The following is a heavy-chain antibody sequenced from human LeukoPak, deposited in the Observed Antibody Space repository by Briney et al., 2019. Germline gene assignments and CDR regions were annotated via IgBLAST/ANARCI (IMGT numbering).Heavy chain of an antibody. CDR2: ITSSSTYI. CDR3: ATELTYNTDGSGYF. D-gene: IGHD3-22*01. J-gene: IGHJ4*02. V-gene: IGHV3-21*01. Sequence: NPGGSLRLSCAASGFSFSNYSMNWVRQAPGKGLEWVSSITSSSTYIYYADSVKGRFTISIDNAKNSVYLQMNSLRVEDTAVEYLATELTYNTDGSGYFWGQGTLVTVSS. CDR1: GFSFSNYS.